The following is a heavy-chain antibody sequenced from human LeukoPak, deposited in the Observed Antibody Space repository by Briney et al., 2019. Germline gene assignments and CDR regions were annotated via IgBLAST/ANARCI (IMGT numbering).Heavy chain of an antibody. D-gene: IGHD2-8*02. CDR2: MKGDGSPT. J-gene: IGHJ4*02. Sequence: PGGSLRLSCAASGFIFGNFWMSWVRQAPGRGLQWVASMKGDGSPTYYVDSVKGRFIISRDNARNSLYLQMNSLRAEDTAVYYCARLFGGVTTFDYWGQGALVTVSS. CDR3: ARLFGGVTTFDY. CDR1: GFIFGNFW. V-gene: IGHV3-7*01.